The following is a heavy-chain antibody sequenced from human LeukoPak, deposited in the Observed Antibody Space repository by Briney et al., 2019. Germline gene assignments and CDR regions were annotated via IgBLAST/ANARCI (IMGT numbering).Heavy chain of an antibody. CDR2: INGDGSST. Sequence: GGSLRLSCAASGFTFSSYWMHWVRQAPGKGLVWVSRINGDGSSTTYADAVKGRFTISRDNAKNTLYLQMSSLRAEDTAVYYCARRGLVPAFDIWGQGTMVTVAS. D-gene: IGHD2-2*01. CDR3: ARRGLVPAFDI. J-gene: IGHJ3*02. V-gene: IGHV3-74*01. CDR1: GFTFSSYW.